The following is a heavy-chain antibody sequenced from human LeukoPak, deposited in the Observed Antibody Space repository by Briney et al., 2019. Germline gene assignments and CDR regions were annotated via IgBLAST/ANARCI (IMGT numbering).Heavy chain of an antibody. CDR2: ISYDGSNK. CDR3: AKSYSPYYYYYGMDV. CDR1: GFTFSSYG. J-gene: IGHJ6*02. D-gene: IGHD2-15*01. Sequence: GGSLRLSCAASGFTFSSYGMHWVRQAPGKGLEWVAVISYDGSNKYYADSVKGRFTISRDSSKNTLYLQMNSLRAEDTAVYYCAKSYSPYYYYYGMDVWGQGTTVTVSS. V-gene: IGHV3-30*18.